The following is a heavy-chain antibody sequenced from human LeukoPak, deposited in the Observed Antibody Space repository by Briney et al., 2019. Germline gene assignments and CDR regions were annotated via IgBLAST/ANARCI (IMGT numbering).Heavy chain of an antibody. CDR2: ISTDGSYK. Sequence: GKSLRLSCAVSGFPFSSFPFHWVRQAPGKGLEWVAAISTDGSYKYHGDSVKGRFTISRDNPMNTLYLQMNGLRPDDTAVYYCARSLIPGRWYFDLWGRGTLVTVSS. CDR3: ARSLIPGRWYFDL. V-gene: IGHV3-30*04. J-gene: IGHJ2*01. CDR1: GFPFSSFP. D-gene: IGHD3-16*01.